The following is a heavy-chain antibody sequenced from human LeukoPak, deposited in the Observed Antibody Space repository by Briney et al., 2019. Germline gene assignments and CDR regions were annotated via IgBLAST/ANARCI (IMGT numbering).Heavy chain of an antibody. D-gene: IGHD2-8*01. V-gene: IGHV1-2*02. Sequence: ASVKVSCKASGYTFTSYYMHWVRQAPGQGLEWMGWINPNGGGTNYAQKFQGRVTMTRDTSISTAYMELSRLRSDDTAVYYCASSYPNLAAFDIWGQGTMVTVSS. J-gene: IGHJ3*02. CDR1: GYTFTSYY. CDR3: ASSYPNLAAFDI. CDR2: INPNGGGT.